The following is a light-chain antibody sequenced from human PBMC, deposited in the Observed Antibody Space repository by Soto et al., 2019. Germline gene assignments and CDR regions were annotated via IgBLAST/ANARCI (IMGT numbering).Light chain of an antibody. CDR1: QSVSSSH. CDR3: HQFGSSPQT. CDR2: GPS. V-gene: IGKV3-20*01. Sequence: EIVLTQSPGTLSLSPGERATLSYRASQSVSSSHIAWYQQKPGQAPRLLIYGPSSRATGIPERFSGSGSGTDFTLSISRLEPEDFAVYYCHQFGSSPQTFGHGTKVEIK. J-gene: IGKJ1*01.